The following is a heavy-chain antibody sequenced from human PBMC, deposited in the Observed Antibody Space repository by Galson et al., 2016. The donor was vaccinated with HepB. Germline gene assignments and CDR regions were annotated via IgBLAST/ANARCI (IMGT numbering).Heavy chain of an antibody. V-gene: IGHV3-53*01. CDR2: IYSGGST. CDR3: ARLYFGSGGAVDY. J-gene: IGHJ4*02. D-gene: IGHD3-10*01. Sequence: SLRLSCAVSGFTVSNNYMSWVRQAPGKGLEWVSIIYSGGSTSYADSVKGRSTTSRDNSKNTLYLQMNSLRAEDTAVYYCARLYFGSGGAVDYWGQGTLVTVSS. CDR1: GFTVSNNY.